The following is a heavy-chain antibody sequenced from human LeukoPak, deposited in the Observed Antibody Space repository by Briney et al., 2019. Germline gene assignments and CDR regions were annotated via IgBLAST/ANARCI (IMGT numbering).Heavy chain of an antibody. CDR1: GYTFTSYG. V-gene: IGHV1-18*01. J-gene: IGHJ4*02. CDR3: ASHVAVAGTDYDY. Sequence: ASVNVSFKASGYTFTSYGISWVRQAPGQGLEWMGWISAYNGNTNYAQKLQGRVTMTTDTSTSTAYMELRSLRSDDTAVYYCASHVAVAGTDYDYWGQGTLVTVSS. CDR2: ISAYNGNT. D-gene: IGHD6-19*01.